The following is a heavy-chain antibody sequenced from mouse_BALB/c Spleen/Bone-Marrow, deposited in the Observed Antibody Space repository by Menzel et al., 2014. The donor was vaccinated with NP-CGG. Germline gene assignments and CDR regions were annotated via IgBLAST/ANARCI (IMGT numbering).Heavy chain of an antibody. Sequence: DVKLQESGGGLVQPGGSLKLSCAASGFTFSSYGMSWVRQTPDKGLELVATINSNGGSTYYPDSVKGRFTISRDNAKNTLYLQMSSLKSEDTAMYYCARVSYYAMDYWGQGTSVTVSS. CDR2: INSNGGST. J-gene: IGHJ4*01. CDR3: ARVSYYAMDY. CDR1: GFTFSSYG. V-gene: IGHV5-6-3*01.